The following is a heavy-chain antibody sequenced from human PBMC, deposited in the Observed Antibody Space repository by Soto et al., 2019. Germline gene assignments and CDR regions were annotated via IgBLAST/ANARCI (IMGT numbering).Heavy chain of an antibody. J-gene: IGHJ4*02. Sequence: EVHLVESGGGLVQPGGSLRLSCAASGFAFSGYWMHWVHQAPGKGLVWVSRINSDGSSTNYADSVKGRFTISRDNAKNTLFLQMNSLSAEDTAVYYCARVEKYYALRSTYYVFDYWGQGALVTVSS. CDR1: GFAFSGYW. V-gene: IGHV3-74*01. CDR3: ARVEKYYALRSTYYVFDY. CDR2: INSDGSST. D-gene: IGHD3-10*02.